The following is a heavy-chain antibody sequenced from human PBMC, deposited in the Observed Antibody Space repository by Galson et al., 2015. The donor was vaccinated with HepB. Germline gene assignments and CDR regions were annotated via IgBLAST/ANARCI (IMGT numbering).Heavy chain of an antibody. D-gene: IGHD6-19*01. Sequence: PALVKPTQTLTLTCSFSGFSLTTIGVGVGWIRQPPGRPLEWLALIYWSADTRYSPSLKSRLTITKDTSKNQVVLTMTNMDPVDTGTYYCAHAESHNNGWFGMDYWGQGTLVTVSS. CDR1: GFSLTTIGVG. CDR2: IYWSADT. CDR3: AHAESHNNGWFGMDY. J-gene: IGHJ4*02. V-gene: IGHV2-5*01.